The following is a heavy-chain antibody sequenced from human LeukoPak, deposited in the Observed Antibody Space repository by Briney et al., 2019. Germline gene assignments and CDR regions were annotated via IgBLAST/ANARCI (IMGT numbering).Heavy chain of an antibody. CDR3: STRVGYLTSNDY. CDR1: GYTFTDYY. Sequence: GASVKVSCKASGYTFTDYYMHWVRQAPGQGLEWMGWINPNTGGTNYAQMLQGRVTMTRDTSISTAYMELSRLRSDDTAVYYCSTRVGYLTSNDYWGQGTLVTVSS. D-gene: IGHD3-9*01. CDR2: INPNTGGT. V-gene: IGHV1-2*02. J-gene: IGHJ4*02.